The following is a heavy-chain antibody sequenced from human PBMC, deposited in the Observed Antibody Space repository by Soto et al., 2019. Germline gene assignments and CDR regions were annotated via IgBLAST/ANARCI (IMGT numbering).Heavy chain of an antibody. CDR3: ARMSYGDYVDY. CDR1: GFTFINYW. J-gene: IGHJ4*02. D-gene: IGHD4-17*01. Sequence: EVQVVESGGGLVQPGGSLRLSCAASGFTFINYWMTWVRQAPGKGLEWVANINPDGSETYYVDSVKGRFTISRDNGQNSLYLQMYGLKAEDTAMYYCARMSYGDYVDYWGQGTLVTVSS. V-gene: IGHV3-7*04. CDR2: INPDGSET.